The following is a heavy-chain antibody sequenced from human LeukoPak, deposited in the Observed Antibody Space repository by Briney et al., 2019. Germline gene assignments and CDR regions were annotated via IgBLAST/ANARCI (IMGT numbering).Heavy chain of an antibody. CDR1: GGSISSSSYY. CDR2: IHYSGST. J-gene: IGHJ4*02. Sequence: SETLSLTCTVSGGSISSSSYYWGWVRQPPGKGLQSIGRIHYSGSTYYNPSLKSRLTMSVDTSKNQFSLKLSSVTAADTAVYYCASYCSGGTCYLGFDYWGQGTLVTVSS. CDR3: ASYCSGGTCYLGFDY. V-gene: IGHV4-39*01. D-gene: IGHD2-15*01.